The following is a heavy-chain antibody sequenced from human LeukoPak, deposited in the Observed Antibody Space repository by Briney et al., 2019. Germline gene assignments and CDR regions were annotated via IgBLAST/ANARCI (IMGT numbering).Heavy chain of an antibody. CDR1: GYSFTSYW. J-gene: IGHJ3*02. D-gene: IGHD5-12*01. CDR2: IYPGDSDT. Sequence: GESLKISCKGSGYSFTSYWIGWVRQMPGKGLEWMGIIYPGDSDTRYSPSFQGQVTISVDKSISTAYLQWSSLKASDTAMYYCARVLVATIQGDVAFDIWGQGTMVTVSS. V-gene: IGHV5-51*01. CDR3: ARVLVATIQGDVAFDI.